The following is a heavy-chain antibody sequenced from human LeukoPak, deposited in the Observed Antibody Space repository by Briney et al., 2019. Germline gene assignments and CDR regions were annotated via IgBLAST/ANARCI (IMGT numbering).Heavy chain of an antibody. J-gene: IGHJ3*02. CDR3: ARRRSYYDSSGYPTDAFDI. V-gene: IGHV4-4*07. CDR2: IYTSGST. Sequence: SETLSLTCTVSGVPISSYYWSWLRQPAGKGLEGVGRIYTSGSTKYNPSLESRVTISVDTSKNQFSLKLSSVTAADTAVYYCARRRSYYDSSGYPTDAFDIWGQGTMVTVS. CDR1: GVPISSYY. D-gene: IGHD3-22*01.